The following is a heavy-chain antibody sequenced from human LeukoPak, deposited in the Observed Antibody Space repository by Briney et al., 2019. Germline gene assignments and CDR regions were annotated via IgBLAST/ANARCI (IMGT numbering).Heavy chain of an antibody. CDR2: INPNSGGT. V-gene: IGHV1-2*02. CDR1: GYTFTGYY. D-gene: IGHD6-6*01. Sequence: GASVKVSCKASGYTFTGYYMHWVRQAPGQGLEWMGWINPNSGGTNYAQKFQGRVTMTRDTSISTAYMELSRLRSDDTAVYYCARTGGVAYLLSIAARLGWFDPWGQGTLVTVSS. CDR3: ARTGGVAYLLSIAARLGWFDP. J-gene: IGHJ5*02.